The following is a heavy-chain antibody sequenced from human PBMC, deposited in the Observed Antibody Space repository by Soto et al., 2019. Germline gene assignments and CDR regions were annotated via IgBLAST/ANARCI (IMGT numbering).Heavy chain of an antibody. Sequence: SETLSLTCIVSGDSVTSGSYYWTWLRQPPGKGLEWIGYISYTGRTKYNPSLQSRVTISVDTSKDDFSLNLSSVTAADTAVYFCAREWGLLPYYVMNVWGHGTAVTVSS. V-gene: IGHV4-61*03. J-gene: IGHJ6*02. CDR1: GDSVTSGSYY. CDR2: ISYTGRT. CDR3: AREWGLLPYYVMNV. D-gene: IGHD7-27*01.